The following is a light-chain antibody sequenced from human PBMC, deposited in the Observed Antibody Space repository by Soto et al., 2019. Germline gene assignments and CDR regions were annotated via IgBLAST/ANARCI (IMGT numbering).Light chain of an antibody. V-gene: IGLV2-14*01. CDR3: SSYTSTNTLV. CDR1: SSDVGSYNF. J-gene: IGLJ3*02. Sequence: QSVLTQPASVSGSPGQSITISCTGTSSDVGSYNFVSWYQQHPGKGPKLMIFEVSHRPSGVSNRFSGSKSGSTASLTISGLQAEDEADYYCSSYTSTNTLVFGGGTQLTVL. CDR2: EVS.